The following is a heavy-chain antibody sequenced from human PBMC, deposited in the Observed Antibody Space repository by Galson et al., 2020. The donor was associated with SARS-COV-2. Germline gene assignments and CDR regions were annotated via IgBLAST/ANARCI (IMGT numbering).Heavy chain of an antibody. Sequence: SVKVSCKASGGTFSTYAISWVRQAPGQGLEWMGGFIPIFGTPNYAQKLQGRVTITADESTSTAYMELSSLRSEDTAVYYCASLSYSSGASLPAATYYCDYCGQGTLGTVCS. D-gene: IGHD3-22*01. CDR3: ASLSYSSGASLPAATYYCDY. CDR1: GGTFSTYA. CDR2: FIPIFGTP. J-gene: IGHJ4*02. V-gene: IGHV1-69*13.